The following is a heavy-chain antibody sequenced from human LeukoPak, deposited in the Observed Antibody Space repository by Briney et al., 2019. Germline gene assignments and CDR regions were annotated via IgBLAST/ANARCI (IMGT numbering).Heavy chain of an antibody. J-gene: IGHJ6*02. CDR1: GFTVSSNY. V-gene: IGHV3-66*01. CDR3: XXXXXXXXXDFWSGYYVV. D-gene: IGHD3-3*01. CDR2: IYSGGST. Sequence: PGGSLRLSCAASGFTVSSNYMSWVRQAPGKGLEWVSVIYSGGSTYYADSVKGRFTISRDNSKNTLYLQMNSLRAEDTAGYYCXXXXXXXXXDFWSGYYVVWGQGTTVTVSS.